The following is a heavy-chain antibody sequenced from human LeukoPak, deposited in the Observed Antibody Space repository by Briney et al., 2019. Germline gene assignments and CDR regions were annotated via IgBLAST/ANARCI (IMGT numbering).Heavy chain of an antibody. D-gene: IGHD3-10*01. Sequence: PGGSLRLSCAASGFTFSSYAMHWVRQAPGKGLEYVSAISSNGGSTYYADSVKGRFTISRGNSKNTLYLQMGSLRAEDMAVYYCARGSRATLGELPDYWGQGTLVTVSS. J-gene: IGHJ4*02. CDR2: ISSNGGST. CDR1: GFTFSSYA. V-gene: IGHV3-64*02. CDR3: ARGSRATLGELPDY.